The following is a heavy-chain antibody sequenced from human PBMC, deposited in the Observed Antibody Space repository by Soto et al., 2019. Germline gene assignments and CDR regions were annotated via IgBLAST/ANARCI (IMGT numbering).Heavy chain of an antibody. CDR3: ARDSDVVGVAALL. CDR2: INADNGNT. J-gene: IGHJ4*02. D-gene: IGHD2-15*01. CDR1: GYTFTSYA. V-gene: IGHV1-3*01. Sequence: ASVKVSCKASGYTFTSYAMHWVRQAPGQRLEWMGWINADNGNTKYSQKLQGRVTMTTDTSASTAYMELRSLRSEDTAVYYCARDSDVVGVAALLWGQGTLVTVSS.